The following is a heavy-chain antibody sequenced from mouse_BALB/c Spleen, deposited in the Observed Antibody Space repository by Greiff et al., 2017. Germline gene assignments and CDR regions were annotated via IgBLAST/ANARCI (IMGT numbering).Heavy chain of an antibody. D-gene: IGHD2-3*01. CDR3: ARSYDGYGAMDY. Sequence: DVKLQESGPGLVKPSQSLSLTCTVTGYSITSDYAWNWIRQFPGNKLEWMGYISYSGSTSYNPSLKSRISITRDTSKNQFFLQLNSVTTEDTATYYCARSYDGYGAMDYWGQGTSVTVSS. J-gene: IGHJ4*01. CDR2: ISYSGST. CDR1: GYSITSDYA. V-gene: IGHV3-2*02.